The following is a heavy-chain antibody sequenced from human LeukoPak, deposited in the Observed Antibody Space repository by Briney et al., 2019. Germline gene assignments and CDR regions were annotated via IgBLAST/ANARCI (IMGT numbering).Heavy chain of an antibody. V-gene: IGHV4-34*01. CDR1: GGSFSDYY. CDR2: ITHSGSS. CDR3: ARYRSSGYVGQ. D-gene: IGHD3-22*01. Sequence: PSETLSLTCAVHGGSFSDYYWGWVRQPPGKGLEWIGEITHSGSSDYNPSLKSRVTISVDTSKNQFSLKLRSVTAADTAVYYCARYRSSGYVGQWGQGTLVTVSP. J-gene: IGHJ4*02.